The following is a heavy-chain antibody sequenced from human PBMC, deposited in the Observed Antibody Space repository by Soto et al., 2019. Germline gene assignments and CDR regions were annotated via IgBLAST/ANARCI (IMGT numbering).Heavy chain of an antibody. CDR1: GGSINTYY. CDR3: GRVPRRGHNSYSGSMDV. Sequence: SETLSLTWTVSGGSINTYYWDWVRQPAGQGREWMGRVFSSGSTSHNPSLKGRVPMSVDMAKSQFSLRLSSVTAADTAAYYAGRVPRRGHNSYSGSMDVWGRGSACTVSS. V-gene: IGHV4-4*07. CDR2: VFSSGST. D-gene: IGHD1-26*01. J-gene: IGHJ6*02.